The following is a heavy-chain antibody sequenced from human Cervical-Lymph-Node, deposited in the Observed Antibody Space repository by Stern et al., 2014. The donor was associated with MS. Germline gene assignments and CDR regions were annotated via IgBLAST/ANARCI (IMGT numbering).Heavy chain of an antibody. V-gene: IGHV1-18*04. J-gene: IGHJ6*02. CDR2: ISAYNGNT. CDR1: GSTFTSYG. CDR3: ARLGVAGTNYYYGMDV. Sequence: QVQLGESGAEVMKPGASVQVSCKASGSTFTSYGFSWVRQAPAQGLQWMVWISAYNGNTNYAQKLQGRVTMTTDTSTSTAYMELRSLRSDDTAVYYCARLGVAGTNYYYGMDVWGQGTTVTVSS. D-gene: IGHD6-19*01.